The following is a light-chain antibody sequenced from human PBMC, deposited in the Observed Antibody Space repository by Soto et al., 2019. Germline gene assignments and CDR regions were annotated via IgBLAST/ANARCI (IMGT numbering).Light chain of an antibody. CDR2: RAS. CDR3: QQYDNNWT. Sequence: DIQMTQSPSTLSASVGDRVTITCRASQSISDYLAWYQQKPGKAPRLLIYRASTLQGGVPSRFSGSRSGTEFTLTISSLQPDDCATYYCQQYDNNWTFGQGTKVDIK. V-gene: IGKV1-5*03. J-gene: IGKJ1*01. CDR1: QSISDY.